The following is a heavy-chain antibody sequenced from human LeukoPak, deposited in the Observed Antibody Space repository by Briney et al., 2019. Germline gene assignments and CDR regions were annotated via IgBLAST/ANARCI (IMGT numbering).Heavy chain of an antibody. CDR2: IYYSGST. D-gene: IGHD6-6*01. V-gene: IGHV4-59*01. CDR1: GGSISSYY. CDR3: ARGRGSSSSFYYFDY. J-gene: IGHJ4*02. Sequence: SETLSLTCTVSGGSISSYYWSWIRQPPGKGLEWIGYIYYSGSTNYNPSLKSRVTISVDTSKNQFSLKLSSVTAADTAVYYCARGRGSSSSFYYFDYWGQGTLVTVSS.